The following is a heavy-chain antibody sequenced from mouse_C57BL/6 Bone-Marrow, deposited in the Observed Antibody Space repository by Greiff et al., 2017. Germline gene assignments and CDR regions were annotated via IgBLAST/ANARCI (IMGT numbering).Heavy chain of an antibody. CDR3: ARRWLGYYFDY. CDR1: GYTFTSYW. Sequence: QVQLQQPGAELVKPGASVKLSCKASGYTFTSYWMHWVKQRPGQGLEWIGMIHPNSGSTNYNEKFKSKATLTVDKSSSTAYMQLSSLTSEDSAVYYCARRWLGYYFDYWGQGTTLTVSS. CDR2: IHPNSGST. J-gene: IGHJ2*01. D-gene: IGHD2-3*01. V-gene: IGHV1-64*01.